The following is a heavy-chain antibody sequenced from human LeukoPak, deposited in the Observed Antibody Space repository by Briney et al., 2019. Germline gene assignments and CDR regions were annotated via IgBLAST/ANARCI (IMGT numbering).Heavy chain of an antibody. CDR3: AKEWGTWIQLWSPAFDY. J-gene: IGHJ4*02. CDR2: ISTTGSTI. Sequence: GGSLRLSCAASGFTFSTYNMNWVRQAPGKGLEWVSCISTTGSTIYYADSVKGRFTISRDNSKNTLYLQMNSLRAEDTAVYYCAKEWGTWIQLWSPAFDYWGQGTLVTVSS. D-gene: IGHD5-18*01. V-gene: IGHV3-48*01. CDR1: GFTFSTYN.